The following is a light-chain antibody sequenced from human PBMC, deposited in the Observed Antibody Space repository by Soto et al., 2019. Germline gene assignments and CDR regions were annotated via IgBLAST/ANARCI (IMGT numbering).Light chain of an antibody. CDR3: SSYAGSSNV. V-gene: IGLV2-8*01. CDR1: SSDVGGYNY. Sequence: QSVLTQPPSASGSPGQSVAISCTGTSSDVGGYNYVSWYQQHPGKAPKLMIYEVNKRPSGVPDRFSGSKSGNTASLTVSGLHAEDEADYYCSSYAGSSNVFGTGTKV. J-gene: IGLJ1*01. CDR2: EVN.